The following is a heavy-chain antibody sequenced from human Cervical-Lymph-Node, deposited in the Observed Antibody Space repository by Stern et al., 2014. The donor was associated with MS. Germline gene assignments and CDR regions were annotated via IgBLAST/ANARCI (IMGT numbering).Heavy chain of an antibody. CDR1: GFTFTDSA. CDR2: ISSSGGSI. Sequence: EVQLVESGGGLVKPGGSLRLSCAASGFTFTDSAINWVRQAPGKGLEWLSSISSSGGSIFYADSAKGRFTISRDNARNSVYLEMSSLRAEDTAVYYCARVKNPSGSYYHGMDVWGQGTTVTVSS. J-gene: IGHJ6*02. V-gene: IGHV3-21*06. D-gene: IGHD3-10*01. CDR3: ARVKNPSGSYYHGMDV.